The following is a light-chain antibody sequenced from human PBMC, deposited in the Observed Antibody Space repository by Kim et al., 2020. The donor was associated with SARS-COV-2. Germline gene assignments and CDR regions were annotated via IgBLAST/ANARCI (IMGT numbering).Light chain of an antibody. CDR1: QSVSSSY. J-gene: IGKJ4*01. CDR3: QQYGRSPGLS. CDR2: GAS. V-gene: IGKV3-20*01. Sequence: PGERSTRSCRASQSVSSSYLAWYQQKPGQAPRLLIYGASSRATGIPDRFSGSGSGTDFTLTISRLEPEDIAVYYCQQYGRSPGLSFGGGTKVDI.